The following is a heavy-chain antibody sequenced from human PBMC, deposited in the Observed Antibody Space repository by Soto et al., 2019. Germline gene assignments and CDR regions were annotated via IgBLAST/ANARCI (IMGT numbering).Heavy chain of an antibody. D-gene: IGHD2-15*01. V-gene: IGHV3-30*04. Sequence: HPGGSLRLSCEVSGFSLSDSTMQWVRQAPGKGLEWVAVMSYDEEYYRYAESVKGRFTIVRDISKNTLYPHMTDLRREDTGVYFCAKDPRPFTFGGNSYIQAWGQGTLVTVSS. CDR2: MSYDEEYY. CDR1: GFSLSDST. J-gene: IGHJ1*01. CDR3: AKDPRPFTFGGNSYIQA.